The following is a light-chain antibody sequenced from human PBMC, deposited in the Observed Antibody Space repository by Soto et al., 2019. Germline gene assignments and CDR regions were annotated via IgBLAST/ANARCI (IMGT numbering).Light chain of an antibody. CDR1: SSDVGGYNY. CDR3: RSYAGSNNYV. CDR2: EVN. Sequence: QSVLTQPPSASGSPGQSVAISCTGTSSDVGGYNYVSWYQLHPGKAPKLMIYEVNLRPSGVPDRFSGSKSGNTASLTVSGLQAKDEADYYFRSYAGSNNYVFGTGTKVTVL. V-gene: IGLV2-8*01. J-gene: IGLJ1*01.